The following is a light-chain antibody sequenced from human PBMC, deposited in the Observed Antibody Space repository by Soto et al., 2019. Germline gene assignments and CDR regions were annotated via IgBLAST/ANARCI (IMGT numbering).Light chain of an antibody. Sequence: EIVLTQSPGSLSLSPGERATLSWGASQSVSNSYLAWYQQKPGQAPRLLIYGASSRATGIPDRFSGSGSGTDFTLTISRLQTEDFAVYYCQHYVSPPITFGQGTKVDIK. CDR1: QSVSNSY. CDR3: QHYVSPPIT. CDR2: GAS. J-gene: IGKJ1*01. V-gene: IGKV3-20*01.